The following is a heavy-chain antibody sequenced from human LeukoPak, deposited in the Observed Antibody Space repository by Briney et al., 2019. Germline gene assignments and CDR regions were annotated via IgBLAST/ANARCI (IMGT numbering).Heavy chain of an antibody. Sequence: PGGSLRLSCAASGFTFSSYGMHWVRQAPGKGLEWVAVISYDGSNKYYADSVKGRFTVSRDNSKNTLHLQMNNLRAEDTALYYCAKCPVTFGGVIVITSGYFDYWGQGTLVTVSS. D-gene: IGHD3-16*02. CDR3: AKCPVTFGGVIVITSGYFDY. CDR2: ISYDGSNK. J-gene: IGHJ4*02. CDR1: GFTFSSYG. V-gene: IGHV3-30*18.